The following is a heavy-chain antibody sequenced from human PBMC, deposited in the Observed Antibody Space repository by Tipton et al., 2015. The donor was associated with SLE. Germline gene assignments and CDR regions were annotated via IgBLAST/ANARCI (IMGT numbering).Heavy chain of an antibody. J-gene: IGHJ6*02. CDR1: GGSISSSSSYY. CDR2: IYHRGST. Sequence: TLSLTCAVYGGSISSSSSYYWAWIRQPPGKGVEWIGEIYHRGSTNYNPSLKSRVTISVDTSKNQFSLKRSSVTAADTAVYYCARNWNYDYYYDMDVWGQGTTVTVSS. D-gene: IGHD1-1*01. CDR3: ARNWNYDYYYDMDV. V-gene: IGHV4-39*01.